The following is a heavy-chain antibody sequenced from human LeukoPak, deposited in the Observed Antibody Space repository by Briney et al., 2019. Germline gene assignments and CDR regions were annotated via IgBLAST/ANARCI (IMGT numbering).Heavy chain of an antibody. CDR3: AKNAHYQGYSYGGIDY. CDR1: GFTFSSYG. CDR2: ISYDGSDK. J-gene: IGHJ4*02. V-gene: IGHV3-30*18. D-gene: IGHD5-18*01. Sequence: GGSLRLSCAASGFTFSSYGMHWVRQAPGKGLEWVAVISYDGSDKYSADSVKGRFTISRDNSKNTLYLQMNSLRAEDTAVYYCAKNAHYQGYSYGGIDYWGQGTLVTVPS.